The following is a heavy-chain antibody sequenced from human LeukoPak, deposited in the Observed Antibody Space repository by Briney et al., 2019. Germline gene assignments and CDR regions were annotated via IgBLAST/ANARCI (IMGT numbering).Heavy chain of an antibody. Sequence: GSLRLSCAASGFTFSSYSMNWVRQPPGKGLEWIGQINHSGSSNYNPSLKSRVTIETSKNQFSLEVTSVTAADTAVYYCARGLKSGSGGYSGGWYYFDSWGPGNQVSVSS. CDR1: GFTFSSYS. V-gene: IGHV4-34*01. CDR2: INHSGSS. J-gene: IGHJ4*02. D-gene: IGHD3-22*01. CDR3: ARGLKSGSGGYSGGWYYFDS.